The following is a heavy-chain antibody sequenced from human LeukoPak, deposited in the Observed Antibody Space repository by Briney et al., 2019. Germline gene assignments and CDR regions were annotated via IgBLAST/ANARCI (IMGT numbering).Heavy chain of an antibody. Sequence: PSESLRLSCTASGFTISSYYWSWIRQAPGKGLEWIGYIYYSRSTNYNASIKSQVTISVGTSKNQFDMKLSSVTAADTAVYYCARSSYYDILTGYHSPFDYWGQGTLVTVSS. D-gene: IGHD3-9*01. CDR1: GFTISSYY. CDR3: ARSSYYDILTGYHSPFDY. CDR2: IYYSRST. J-gene: IGHJ4*02. V-gene: IGHV4-59*01.